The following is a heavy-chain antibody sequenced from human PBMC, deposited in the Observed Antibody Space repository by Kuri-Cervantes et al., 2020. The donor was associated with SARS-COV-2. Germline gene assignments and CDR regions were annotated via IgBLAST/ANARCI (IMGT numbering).Heavy chain of an antibody. D-gene: IGHD3-22*01. CDR1: RFTLSGYG. CDR2: TSADRTKE. CDR3: ARGSDTTGYYWYFDL. Sequence: GESLKISCAASRFTLSGYGIHWVRQAPGKGLEWVAATSADRTKEYYLDSVKGRFAISRDNSKNTVYLQINSLRAEDTAVYYCARGSDTTGYYWYFDLWGRGTLVTVSS. V-gene: IGHV3-33*05. J-gene: IGHJ2*01.